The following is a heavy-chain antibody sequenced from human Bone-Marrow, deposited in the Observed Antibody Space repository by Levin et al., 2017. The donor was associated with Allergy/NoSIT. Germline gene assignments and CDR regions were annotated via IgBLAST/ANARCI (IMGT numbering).Heavy chain of an antibody. D-gene: IGHD3-3*01. CDR3: ARDAEYYDFWSGSDF. J-gene: IGHJ4*02. Sequence: SQTLSLTCTVSGGSIINYYWSWVRQPAGKGLEWIGHIYSNGTTRDNPSLKRRLTMSVDTSKKQLSLKLTSVTAADTAIYYCARDAEYYDFWSGSDFWGQGIQVTVSS. V-gene: IGHV4-4*07. CDR2: IYSNGTT. CDR1: GGSIINYY.